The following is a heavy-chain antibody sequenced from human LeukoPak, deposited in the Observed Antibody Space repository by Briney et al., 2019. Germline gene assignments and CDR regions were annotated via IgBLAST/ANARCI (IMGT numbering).Heavy chain of an antibody. V-gene: IGHV3-23*01. CDR3: AKDGGAGQLLF. CDR1: GFTFSNA. J-gene: IGHJ4*02. CDR2: ISDSGGNT. D-gene: IGHD3-16*01. Sequence: GGSLRLSSAPSGFTFSNAMSWVRQASGKGLEWVSGISDSGGNTYYADSVKGRFTISRENSKNTLYLQMSSLRAEDTAVYYCAKDGGAGQLLFWSQGTLVTVSS.